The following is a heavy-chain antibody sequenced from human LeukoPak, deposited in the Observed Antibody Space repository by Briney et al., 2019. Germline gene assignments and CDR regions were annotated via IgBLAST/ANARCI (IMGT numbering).Heavy chain of an antibody. D-gene: IGHD4-17*01. Sequence: SETLSLTCTVSGSSISSGGYYWSWIGQHPGKGLEWIGYIYYSGSTYYNPSLKSRVTISVDTSKNQFSLKLSSVTAADTAVYYCAVEVNDYVTQWGQGTLVTVSS. CDR1: GSSISSGGYY. V-gene: IGHV4-31*03. CDR3: AVEVNDYVTQ. CDR2: IYYSGST. J-gene: IGHJ4*02.